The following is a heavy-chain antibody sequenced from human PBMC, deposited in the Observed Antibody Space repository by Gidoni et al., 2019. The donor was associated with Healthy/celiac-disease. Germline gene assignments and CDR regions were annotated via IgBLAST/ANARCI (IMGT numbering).Heavy chain of an antibody. CDR3: ARDNWNDVY. CDR1: GFTFSSYA. Sequence: QVQLVESGGGVVQPGRSLRLSCAASGFTFSSYAMHWVRQGPGKGLEWVAVISYDGSNKYYADSVKGLFTISRDNSKNTLYLQMNSLRAEDTAVYYCARDNWNDVYWGQGTLVTVSS. J-gene: IGHJ4*02. V-gene: IGHV3-30-3*01. CDR2: ISYDGSNK. D-gene: IGHD1-20*01.